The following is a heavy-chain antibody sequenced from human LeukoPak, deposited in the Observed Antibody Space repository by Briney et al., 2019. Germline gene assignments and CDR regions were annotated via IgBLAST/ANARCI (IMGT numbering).Heavy chain of an antibody. CDR2: IYCSGST. CDR1: GGSISSYY. CDR3: ARERGAGGFDY. V-gene: IGHV4-59*01. Sequence: SETLSLTCTVSGGSISSYYWSWIRQPPGKGLEWIGYIYCSGSTNYNPSLKSRVTISVDTSKNQFSLKLSSVTAADTAVYYCARERGAGGFDYWGQGTLVTVSS. D-gene: IGHD3-16*01. J-gene: IGHJ4*02.